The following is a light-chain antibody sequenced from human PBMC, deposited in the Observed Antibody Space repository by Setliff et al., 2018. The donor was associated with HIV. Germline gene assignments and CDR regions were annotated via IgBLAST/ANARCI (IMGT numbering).Light chain of an antibody. J-gene: IGLJ1*01. CDR1: SSDVGGYSY. V-gene: IGLV2-14*01. CDR3: SSYAITNTLP. Sequence: QSALTQPASVSGSPGQSITISCTGTSSDVGGYSYVSWYQQHPGKAPKLIISEVNNRPSGVSNRFSGSKSGNTASLTISGLQTEDEGDYYCSSYAITNTLPFGTGTKVTV. CDR2: EVN.